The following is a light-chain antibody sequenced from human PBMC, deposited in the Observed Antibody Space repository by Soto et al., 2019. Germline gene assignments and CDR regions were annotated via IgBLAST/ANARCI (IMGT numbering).Light chain of an antibody. Sequence: QSALTQPASVSGSPGQSITIPCTGTSSDIGGYDHVSWYQQHPGKAPKLMVYDVSNRPSGVSDRFSGSKSANTASLTISGLQAEDEADYYCNSYTTSSSLSVFGTGTKLTVL. CDR1: SSDIGGYDH. V-gene: IGLV2-14*03. J-gene: IGLJ1*01. CDR2: DVS. CDR3: NSYTTSSSLSV.